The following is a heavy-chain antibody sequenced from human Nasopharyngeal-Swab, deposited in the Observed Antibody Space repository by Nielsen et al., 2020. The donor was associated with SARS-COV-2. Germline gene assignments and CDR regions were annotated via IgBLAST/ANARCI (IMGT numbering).Heavy chain of an antibody. CDR2: INTNTGNP. Sequence: ASAKVSCKASGYNFITYTMTWVRQAPGQGPEWMGWINTNTGNPTYTQGFTGRFVFSLDTSVNTAYLQISSLKPEDTAVYYCATRYHWGQGTLVTVSS. J-gene: IGHJ5*02. V-gene: IGHV7-4-1*02. CDR1: GYNFITYT. CDR3: ATRYH.